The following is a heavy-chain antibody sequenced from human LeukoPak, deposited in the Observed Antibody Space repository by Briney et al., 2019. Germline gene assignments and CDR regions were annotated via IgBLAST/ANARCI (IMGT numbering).Heavy chain of an antibody. Sequence: SETLSLTCTVSGGSISSGGYYWSWIRQHPGKGLEWIGYIYYSGSTYYNPSLKSRVTISVDTSKNQFSLKLSSVTAADTAVYYCARGAYYYDISGYYPDYFQHWGEGTLGTVSS. J-gene: IGHJ1*01. CDR2: IYYSGST. CDR3: ARGAYYYDISGYYPDYFQH. V-gene: IGHV4-31*03. CDR1: GGSISSGGYY. D-gene: IGHD3-22*01.